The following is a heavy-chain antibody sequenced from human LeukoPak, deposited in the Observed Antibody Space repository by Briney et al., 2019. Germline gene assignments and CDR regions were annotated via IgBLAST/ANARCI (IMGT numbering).Heavy chain of an antibody. CDR3: ARAEITMVRGVTPFGMDV. V-gene: IGHV1-2*04. Sequence: ASVKVSCKASGYTFTGYYMHWVRQAPGQGLEWMGWINPNSGGTNYAQKFQGWVTMTRDTSISTAYIELSRLRSDDTAVYYCARAEITMVRGVTPFGMDVWGKGTTVTVSS. J-gene: IGHJ6*04. CDR2: INPNSGGT. D-gene: IGHD3-10*01. CDR1: GYTFTGYY.